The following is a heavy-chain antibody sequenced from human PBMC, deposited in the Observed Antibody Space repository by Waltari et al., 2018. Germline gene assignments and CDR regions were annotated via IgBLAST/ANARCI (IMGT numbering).Heavy chain of an antibody. CDR1: GFTFSSCR. Sequence: EVQVVESGGDLVQPGGSVILPCAVSGFTFSSCRMTWVRQAPGKGLEGVANINADGSEKEYVDSVKGRFTISRDNAKNSLYLQMNSLRVEDTAVYYCARLHSANYWGQGTLVTVSS. D-gene: IGHD2-15*01. CDR3: ARLHSANY. CDR2: INADGSEK. J-gene: IGHJ4*02. V-gene: IGHV3-7*01.